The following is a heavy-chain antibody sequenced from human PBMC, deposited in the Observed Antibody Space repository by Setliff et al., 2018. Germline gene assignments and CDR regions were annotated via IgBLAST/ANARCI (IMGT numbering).Heavy chain of an antibody. V-gene: IGHV4-38-2*01. J-gene: IGHJ4*02. D-gene: IGHD2-21*02. CDR3: ARGGGNSLYYFDY. CDR2: IYHSGRT. CDR1: GYSISSGYY. Sequence: SETLSLTCAVSGYSISSGYYWGWIRQPPGKGLEWIGSIYHSGRTYYNPSLKSRVIILVDTSKNQFSLKLGSVTAADTAVYYCARGGGNSLYYFDYWGQGTLVTVSS.